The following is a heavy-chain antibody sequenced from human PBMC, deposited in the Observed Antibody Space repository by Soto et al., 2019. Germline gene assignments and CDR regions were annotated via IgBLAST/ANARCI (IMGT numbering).Heavy chain of an antibody. CDR1: GFSLSTSGVG. V-gene: IGHV2-5*02. D-gene: IGHD5-12*01. J-gene: IGHJ6*02. CDR3: AHSLIVATITVPYYYGMDV. Sequence: QITLKESGPTLVKPTQTLTLTCTFSGFSLSTSGVGVGWIRQPPGKALEWLALIYWDDDKRYSPSLKSRLTVTKDTSKNQAVLTMTNMDPVDTATYYCAHSLIVATITVPYYYGMDVWGQGTTVTVSS. CDR2: IYWDDDK.